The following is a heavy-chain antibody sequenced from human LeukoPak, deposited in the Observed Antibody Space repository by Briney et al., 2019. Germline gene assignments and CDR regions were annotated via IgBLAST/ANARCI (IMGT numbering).Heavy chain of an antibody. CDR2: ISGSGGST. CDR3: AIRTRGYYFDY. D-gene: IGHD1/OR15-1a*01. J-gene: IGHJ4*02. Sequence: SGGSLRLSCAASGFAFSSYAMSWVRQAPGKGLEWVSAISGSGGSTYYADSVKGRFTISRDNSKNTLYLQMNSLRAEDTAVYYCAIRTRGYYFDYWGQGTLVTVSS. CDR1: GFAFSSYA. V-gene: IGHV3-23*01.